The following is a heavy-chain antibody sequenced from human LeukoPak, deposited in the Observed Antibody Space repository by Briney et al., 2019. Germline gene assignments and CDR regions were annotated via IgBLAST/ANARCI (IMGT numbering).Heavy chain of an antibody. J-gene: IGHJ4*02. Sequence: GGSLRLSCAASGFTFSDYTMNWLRQAPGKGLKWVSSISSSGNYIYYADSVKGRFTISRDNAKNSLYLQMNSLRAEDTAVYYCARLRGVDIVATEDYWGQGTLVTVSS. V-gene: IGHV3-21*01. CDR1: GFTFSDYT. CDR3: ARLRGVDIVATEDY. CDR2: ISSSGNYI. D-gene: IGHD5-12*01.